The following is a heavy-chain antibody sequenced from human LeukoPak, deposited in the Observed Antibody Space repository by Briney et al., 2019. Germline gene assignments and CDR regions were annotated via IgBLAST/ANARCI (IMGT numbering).Heavy chain of an antibody. CDR2: ITGSGGST. CDR1: GFTFSNYG. J-gene: IGHJ4*02. V-gene: IGHV3-23*01. Sequence: GGSLRLSCAASGFTFSNYGLSWVRQAPGKGLEWVSGITGSGGSTYYADSVKGRFTISRDNSKNTLYLQMNSLRPEDTAVYYCAKDWSYHYTVDYWGQGTLVTVSS. CDR3: AKDWSYHYTVDY. D-gene: IGHD3-16*02.